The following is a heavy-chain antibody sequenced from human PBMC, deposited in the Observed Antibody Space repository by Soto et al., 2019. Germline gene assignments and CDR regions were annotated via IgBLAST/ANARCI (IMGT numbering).Heavy chain of an antibody. CDR2: IYYSGST. D-gene: IGHD2-2*01. CDR3: ARVGYCTSTSCYDFDY. CDR1: GGSISSYY. J-gene: IGHJ4*02. V-gene: IGHV4-59*12. Sequence: PSETLSLTCTVSGGSISSYYWSWIRQPPGKGLEWIGYIYYSGSTNYNPSLKSRVTISVDTSKNQFSLKLSSVTAADTAVYYCARVGYCTSTSCYDFDYWGQGTLVTVSS.